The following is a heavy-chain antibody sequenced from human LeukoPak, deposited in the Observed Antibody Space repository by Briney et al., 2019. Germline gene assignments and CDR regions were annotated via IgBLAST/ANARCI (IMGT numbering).Heavy chain of an antibody. CDR1: GDTFTGYY. D-gene: IGHD2-21*02. V-gene: IGHV1-46*01. CDR2: INPSGGST. Sequence: GASVKVSCKASGDTFTGYYIHWVRQAAGQGHEWMGIINPSGGSTSYAQKFQGRVTMTRDMSTSTVYMELSSLRSEDTAVYYCARGPSDTYCGGDCYQNDYWGQGTLGTVSS. CDR3: ARGPSDTYCGGDCYQNDY. J-gene: IGHJ4*02.